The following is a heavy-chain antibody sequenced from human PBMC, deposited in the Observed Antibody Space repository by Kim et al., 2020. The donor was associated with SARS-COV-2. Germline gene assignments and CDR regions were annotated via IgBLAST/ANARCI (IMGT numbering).Heavy chain of an antibody. J-gene: IGHJ4*02. CDR2: INPIGGST. Sequence: ASVKVSCKAPGYSFTRYYMHWVRQAAGQGLEGMGIINPIGGSTSYEQQFQGRGTITRDTSKSTVYMELSSLRSEDTAVYYCARAYDSSGYHGFLYWGQGTLGTVSS. CDR3: ARAYDSSGYHGFLY. CDR1: GYSFTRYY. V-gene: IGHV1-46*01. D-gene: IGHD3-22*01.